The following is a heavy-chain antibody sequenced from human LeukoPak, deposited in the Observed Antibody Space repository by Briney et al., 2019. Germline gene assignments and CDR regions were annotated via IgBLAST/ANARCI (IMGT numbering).Heavy chain of an antibody. V-gene: IGHV1-18*01. Sequence: ASVKVSCKASGYTFTSYGIRWVRQAPGQGLEWMGWISAYNGNTNYAQKFQGRVTMTRDTSTSTVYMELSSLRSEDTAVYYCARSLSYMTTVTTFGYWGQGTLVTVSS. CDR3: ARSLSYMTTVTTFGY. J-gene: IGHJ4*02. D-gene: IGHD4-11*01. CDR1: GYTFTSYG. CDR2: ISAYNGNT.